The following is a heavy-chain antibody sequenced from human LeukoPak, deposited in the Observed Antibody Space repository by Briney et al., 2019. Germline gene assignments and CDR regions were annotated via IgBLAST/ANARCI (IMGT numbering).Heavy chain of an antibody. V-gene: IGHV1-69*13. CDR2: IIPIFGTA. J-gene: IGHJ6*03. CDR1: GGTFSRYA. D-gene: IGHD6-13*01. CDR3: ARDHIAAAGTTDYYYMDV. Sequence: SVKVSCKASGGTFSRYAISWVRQAPGQGLEWMGGIIPIFGTANYAQKIQGRVTITADESTSTAYMELSSLRSEDTAVYYCARDHIAAAGTTDYYYMDVWGKGTTVTVSS.